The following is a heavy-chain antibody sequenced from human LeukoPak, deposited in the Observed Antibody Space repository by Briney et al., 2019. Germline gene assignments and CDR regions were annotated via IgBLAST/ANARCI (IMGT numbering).Heavy chain of an antibody. V-gene: IGHV3-30-3*01. J-gene: IGHJ4*02. CDR3: ARDYWWNYDY. CDR2: ISKDGSDK. CDR1: GFTFSDYA. Sequence: HPGGSLRLSCAASGFTFSDYAMHWVRQAPGKGLEWVAVISKDGSDKYYPGSVRGRFTISRDNSKNTIYLQMDSLRAEDTAIYYYARDYWWNYDYWGQGTLVTVSS. D-gene: IGHD1-7*01.